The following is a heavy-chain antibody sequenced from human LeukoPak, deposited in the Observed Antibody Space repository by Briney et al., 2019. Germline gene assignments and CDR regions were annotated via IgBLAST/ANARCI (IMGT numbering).Heavy chain of an antibody. D-gene: IGHD1-26*01. Sequence: GESLKISCKGSGYTFTSYWIGWVRQMPGKGLEWMGIIYPDDSDTRYSPSFQGQVTISADKSFTTAYLRWSSLKASDTAMYYCARVGTSAYYFDYWGQGTLVTVSS. J-gene: IGHJ4*02. V-gene: IGHV5-51*01. CDR2: IYPDDSDT. CDR1: GYTFTSYW. CDR3: ARVGTSAYYFDY.